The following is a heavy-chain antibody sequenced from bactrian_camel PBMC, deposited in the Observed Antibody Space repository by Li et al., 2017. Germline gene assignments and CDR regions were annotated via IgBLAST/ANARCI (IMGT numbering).Heavy chain of an antibody. Sequence: HVQLVESGGGSVQAGGSLKLSCVASGYSDSGFCVGWFRQVPGKEREGVASIYIGGHSTTYADSVKGRFTISQDTAKNTVYLQMSNVKPEDTAMYFCAADPRWWQLKANRYHVWGQGTQVTVS. CDR2: IYIGGHST. CDR3: AADPRWWQLKANRYHV. V-gene: IGHV3-3*01. J-gene: IGHJ4*01. CDR1: GYSDSGFC. D-gene: IGHD7*01.